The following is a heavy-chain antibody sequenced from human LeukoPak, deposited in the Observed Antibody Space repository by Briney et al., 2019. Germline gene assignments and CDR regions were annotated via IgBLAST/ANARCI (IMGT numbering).Heavy chain of an antibody. CDR3: ARVAPDSSGYYYGGYYFDY. D-gene: IGHD3-22*01. V-gene: IGHV4-31*03. Sequence: SETLSLTCTVPGGSISSGGYYWSWIRQHPGKGLEWIGYIYYSGSTYYNPSLKSRVTISVDTSKNQFSLKLSSVTAADTAVYYCARVAPDSSGYYYGGYYFDYWGQGTLVTVSS. J-gene: IGHJ4*02. CDR2: IYYSGST. CDR1: GGSISSGGYY.